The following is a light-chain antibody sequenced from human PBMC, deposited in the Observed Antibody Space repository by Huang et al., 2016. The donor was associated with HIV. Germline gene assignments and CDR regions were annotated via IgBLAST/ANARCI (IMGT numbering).Light chain of an antibody. CDR3: QQYYHNPLT. J-gene: IGKJ4*01. V-gene: IGKV4-1*01. CDR2: WAS. CDR1: QSLFFSSNKRSY. Sequence: DIVMTQSPDSLAVSLGERATINFRSSQSLFFSSNKRSYLAWYQKKPGQPPKLVISWASARESGVPDRFSGSGSETHFTLTISSLQAEDVAVYYCQQYYHNPLTFGGGTKVEI.